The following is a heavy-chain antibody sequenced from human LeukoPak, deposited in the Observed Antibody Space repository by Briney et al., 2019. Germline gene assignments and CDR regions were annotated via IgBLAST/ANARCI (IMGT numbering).Heavy chain of an antibody. Sequence: MPSETLSLTCTVSGGSIRSSYYYWGWIRQPPGKGLEWIGSIYDSGSIYYNPSLKSRVTISVDTSKNQFSLRVNSVTAADTAVYYCARHRIIISGVVFTIPPDFDYWGQGTLVTVSS. CDR1: GGSIRSSYYY. J-gene: IGHJ4*02. D-gene: IGHD3-3*01. CDR2: IYDSGSI. V-gene: IGHV4-39*01. CDR3: ARHRIIISGVVFTIPPDFDY.